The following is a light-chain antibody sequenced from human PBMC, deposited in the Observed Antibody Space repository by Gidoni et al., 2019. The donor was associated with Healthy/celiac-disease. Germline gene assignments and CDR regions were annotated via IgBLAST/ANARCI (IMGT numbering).Light chain of an antibody. CDR3: CSYAGSSTFL. CDR2: EVS. V-gene: IGLV2-23*02. CDR1: SSDVGSYNL. J-gene: IGLJ2*01. Sequence: QSALTQPASVSASPGQSITLSCTGTSSDVGSYNLVSWYQQHPGKAPKLMIYEVSKRPSGVSNRFSGSKSGNTASLTISGLQAEDEADYYCCSYAGSSTFLFGGGTKLTVL.